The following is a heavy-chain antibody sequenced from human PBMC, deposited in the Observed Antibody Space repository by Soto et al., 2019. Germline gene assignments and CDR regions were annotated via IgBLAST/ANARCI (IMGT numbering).Heavy chain of an antibody. Sequence: EVQLVESGGGLVRPGGSLRLSCAASGFSFSIYNMSWVRQAPGKGLEWVSFISSSSNYIYYADSVKGRFTISRDNAKNSLFLQMNNLRAEDTAVYFCARDERSVAVAPCFDYWGQGTQVTVSS. CDR2: ISSSSNYI. V-gene: IGHV3-21*01. CDR3: ARDERSVAVAPCFDY. CDR1: GFSFSIYN. J-gene: IGHJ4*02. D-gene: IGHD6-19*01.